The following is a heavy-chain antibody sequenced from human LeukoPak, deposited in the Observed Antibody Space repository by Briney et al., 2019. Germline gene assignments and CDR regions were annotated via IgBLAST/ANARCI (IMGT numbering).Heavy chain of an antibody. CDR3: ARVPYDFWSGYFDY. CDR1: GFTFSTYS. J-gene: IGHJ4*02. Sequence: GGSLRLSCAASGFTFSTYSINWVRQAPGKGLEWVSSTSSSSTYIYYADSVKGRFTISRDNAKNSLYLQMNSLRAEDTAVYYCARVPYDFWSGYFDYWGQGTLVTVSS. D-gene: IGHD3-3*01. V-gene: IGHV3-21*01. CDR2: TSSSSTYI.